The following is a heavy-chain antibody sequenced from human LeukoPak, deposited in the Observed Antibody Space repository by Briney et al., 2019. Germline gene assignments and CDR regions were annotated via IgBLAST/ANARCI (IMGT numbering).Heavy chain of an antibody. J-gene: IGHJ4*02. D-gene: IGHD2-15*01. V-gene: IGHV3-30*04. CDR3: AREHIVVVAGGFDY. Sequence: GRSLRISCAAPGFTFSSYALDWVRQAPGKGLEWVAVISYDGSNKYYADPVKGRFTISRDNSKNTLYLQMNSLRAEDTAVYYCAREHIVVVAGGFDYWGQGTLVTVSS. CDR1: GFTFSSYA. CDR2: ISYDGSNK.